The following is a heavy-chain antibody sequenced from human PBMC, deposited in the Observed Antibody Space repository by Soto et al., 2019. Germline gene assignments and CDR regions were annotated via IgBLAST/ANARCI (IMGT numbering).Heavy chain of an antibody. CDR1: GYSFTSYW. CDR2: IYPGDSDT. J-gene: IGHJ4*02. Sequence: PXESLKISRQGSGYSFTSYWLVWVRQMPGKGLEWMGIIYPGDSDTRYSPSFQGQVTISADKSISTAYLQWSSLKASDTAMYYCARLPPVAGPNFDDWGQGTLVTVSS. D-gene: IGHD6-19*01. CDR3: ARLPPVAGPNFDD. V-gene: IGHV5-51*01.